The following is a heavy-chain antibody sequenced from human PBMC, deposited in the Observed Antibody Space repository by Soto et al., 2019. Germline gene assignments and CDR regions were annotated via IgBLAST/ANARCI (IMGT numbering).Heavy chain of an antibody. CDR1: GGSISSGGYY. CDR3: ARRGMSMPGQQHFDY. CDR2: IYYSGST. D-gene: IGHD3-16*01. Sequence: SETLSLTCTVSGGSISSGGYYWSWIRQHPGKGLEWIGYIYYSGSTYYNPSLKSRVTISVDTSKNQFSLKLSSVTAADTAVYYCARRGMSMPGQQHFDYWGQGTLVTVSS. V-gene: IGHV4-31*03. J-gene: IGHJ4*02.